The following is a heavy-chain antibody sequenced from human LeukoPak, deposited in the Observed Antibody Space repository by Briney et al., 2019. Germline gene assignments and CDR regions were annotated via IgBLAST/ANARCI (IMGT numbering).Heavy chain of an antibody. CDR3: AKLLMAMVRGVDIDC. V-gene: IGHV3-23*01. CDR2: ITGSGGST. Sequence: GGTLRLSCAASGFTFSSYGMSWVRQAPGKGLEWVSAITGSGGSTYYADSVKGRFTISRDNSKNTLYLQMNSLRAEDTAVYYCAKLLMAMVRGVDIDCWGQGTLVTVSS. CDR1: GFTFSSYG. J-gene: IGHJ4*02. D-gene: IGHD3-10*01.